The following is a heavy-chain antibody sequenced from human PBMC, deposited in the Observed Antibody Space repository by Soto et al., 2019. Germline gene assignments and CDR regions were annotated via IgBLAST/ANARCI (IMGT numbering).Heavy chain of an antibody. CDR3: ARDRDILTGFLDY. CDR1: GFTFSSYA. V-gene: IGHV3-30-3*01. CDR2: ISYDGSNK. Sequence: QVQLVESGGGVVQPGRSLRLSCAASGFTFSSYAMHWVRQAPGKGLEWVAVISYDGSNKYYADSVKGRFTTSRDNSKNTLYLQMNSLRAEDTAVYYCARDRDILTGFLDYWGQGTLVTVSS. D-gene: IGHD3-9*01. J-gene: IGHJ4*02.